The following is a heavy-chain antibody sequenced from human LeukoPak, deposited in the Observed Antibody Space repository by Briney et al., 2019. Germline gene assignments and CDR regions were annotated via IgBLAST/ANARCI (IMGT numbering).Heavy chain of an antibody. CDR3: ARVRDGYNDAYDI. CDR2: FDPEDGET. V-gene: IGHV1-24*01. D-gene: IGHD5-24*01. J-gene: IGHJ3*02. CDR1: GYTLTELS. Sequence: ASVKVSCKVSGYTLTELSMHWVRQTPGKGLEWMGGFDPEDGETIYAQKFQGRVTMTRDTSTSTVYMELSSLRSEDTAIYYCARVRDGYNDAYDIWGQGTVVTVPS.